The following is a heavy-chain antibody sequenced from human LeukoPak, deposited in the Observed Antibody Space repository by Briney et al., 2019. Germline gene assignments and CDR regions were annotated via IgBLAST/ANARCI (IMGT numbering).Heavy chain of an antibody. Sequence: ETLSLTCAVYGGSFSGYYWSWIRQPPGKGLEWIGEINHSRSTNYNPSLKSRVTISVDTSKNQFSLKLSSVTAADTAVYYCARPTMGYWGQGTLVTVSS. CDR3: ARPTMGY. CDR2: INHSRST. D-gene: IGHD3-3*01. CDR1: GGSFSGYY. V-gene: IGHV4-34*01. J-gene: IGHJ4*02.